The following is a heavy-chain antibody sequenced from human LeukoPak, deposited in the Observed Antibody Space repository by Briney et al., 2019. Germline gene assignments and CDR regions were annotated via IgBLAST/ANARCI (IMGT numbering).Heavy chain of an antibody. Sequence: PGGSLRISCSASGFPFSSYSMIWVRQAPGKGLKWVSAISGSGGSTYYADSVKGRFTISRDNSKNTLYLQMNSLRAEDTAVYYCAKDGSGSYSGYWGQGTLVTVSS. D-gene: IGHD1-26*01. J-gene: IGHJ4*02. CDR2: ISGSGGST. V-gene: IGHV3-23*01. CDR1: GFPFSSYS. CDR3: AKDGSGSYSGY.